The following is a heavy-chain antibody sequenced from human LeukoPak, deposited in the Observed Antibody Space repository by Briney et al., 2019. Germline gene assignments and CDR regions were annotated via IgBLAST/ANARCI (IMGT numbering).Heavy chain of an antibody. CDR2: INHVFHTP. V-gene: IGHV1-69*05. CDR3: ARGRTTGELDF. CDR1: GGSFISYA. Sequence: SVKVSCKASGGSFISYAITWVRQAPRQGLKWMGGINHVFHTPIYAQRLQDRVTFSTDETTSTAYMELSSLRSEDTAVYYCARGRTTGELDFWGQGTLVTVSS. D-gene: IGHD4-11*01. J-gene: IGHJ4*02.